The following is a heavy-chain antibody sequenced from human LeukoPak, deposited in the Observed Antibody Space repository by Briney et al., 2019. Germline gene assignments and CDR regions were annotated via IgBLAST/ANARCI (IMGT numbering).Heavy chain of an antibody. J-gene: IGHJ4*02. Sequence: GGSLRLSCAASGFTFSSYSMNWVRQAPGKGLEWVSYISSSSSTIYYEDSVKGRFTISRDNAKNSLYLQMNSLRAEDTAVYYCARNANYYDSSGDFDYWGQGTLVTVSS. CDR1: GFTFSSYS. CDR2: ISSSSSTI. V-gene: IGHV3-48*01. D-gene: IGHD3-22*01. CDR3: ARNANYYDSSGDFDY.